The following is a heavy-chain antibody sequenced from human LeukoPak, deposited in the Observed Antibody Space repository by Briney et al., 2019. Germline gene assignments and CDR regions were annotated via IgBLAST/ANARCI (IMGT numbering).Heavy chain of an antibody. CDR2: IYYSGST. D-gene: IGHD3-16*02. CDR3: ARHSNDYVWGSYRPSDWFDP. CDR1: GGSMTSNTYC. V-gene: IGHV4-39*01. J-gene: IGHJ5*02. Sequence: TSETLSLTCTVSGGSMTSNTYCWGWIRQPPGKGLEWIGSIYYSGSTYYNSSLKSRVTISVDTSKNQFSLKLSSVTAADTAVYYCARHSNDYVWGSYRPSDWFDPWGQGTLVTVSS.